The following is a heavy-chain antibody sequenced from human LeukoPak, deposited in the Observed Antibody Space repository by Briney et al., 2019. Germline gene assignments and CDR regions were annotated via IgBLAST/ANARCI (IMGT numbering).Heavy chain of an antibody. D-gene: IGHD6-19*01. CDR3: AKDISDSSGWNAFDI. J-gene: IGHJ3*02. CDR2: ISWNSGSI. V-gene: IGHV3-9*01. CDR1: GFTFDDYA. Sequence: GGSLRLSCAASGFTFDDYAMHWVRQAPGKGLEWVSGISWNSGSIGYADSVKGRFTISRDNAKNSLYLQMNSLRAEDTALYYCAKDISDSSGWNAFDIWGQGTMVTVSS.